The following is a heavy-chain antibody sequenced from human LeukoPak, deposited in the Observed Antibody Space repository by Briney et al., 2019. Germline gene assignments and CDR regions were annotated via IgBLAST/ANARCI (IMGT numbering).Heavy chain of an antibody. CDR3: ARVDGSGPNAPNDC. V-gene: IGHV1-3*01. J-gene: IGHJ4*02. D-gene: IGHD3-10*01. CDR1: GYPFTSYA. Sequence: GASVKVSCKASGYPFTSYAMHWVRQAPGQRLEWMGWTNVGNGNIEYSQKFQGRVTITRDTPATTTYMELSSLRSEDTAVYYCARVDGSGPNAPNDCWGQGTLVTVSS. CDR2: TNVGNGNI.